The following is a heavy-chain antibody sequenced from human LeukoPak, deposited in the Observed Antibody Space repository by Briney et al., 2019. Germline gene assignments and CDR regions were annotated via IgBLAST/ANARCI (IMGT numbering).Heavy chain of an antibody. CDR2: ISYDGSNK. D-gene: IGHD1-26*01. CDR3: ARARRSGSYTTYYYYYGMDV. CDR1: GFTFSSYA. J-gene: IGHJ6*02. V-gene: IGHV3-30*04. Sequence: GGSLRLSCAASGFTFSSYAMHWVRQAPGKGLEWVAVISYDGSNKYYADSVKGRFTIPRDNSKNTLYLQMNSLRAEDTAVYYCARARRSGSYTTYYYYYGMDVWGQGTTVTVSS.